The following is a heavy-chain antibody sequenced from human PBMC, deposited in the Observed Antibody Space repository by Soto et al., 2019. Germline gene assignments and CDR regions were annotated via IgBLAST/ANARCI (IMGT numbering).Heavy chain of an antibody. J-gene: IGHJ4*02. Sequence: EVQLVESGGGLVQPGGSLRLSCVASGFTFSSYWMHWVRHARGKGLVWVSRINGDGSSTSYADSVKGRFTISRDTAKNTLYLQMDSLRAEDTAVYYCARTIYSSSSGYWGQGTLVTVSS. CDR1: GFTFSSYW. V-gene: IGHV3-74*01. CDR3: ARTIYSSSSGY. D-gene: IGHD6-6*01. CDR2: INGDGSST.